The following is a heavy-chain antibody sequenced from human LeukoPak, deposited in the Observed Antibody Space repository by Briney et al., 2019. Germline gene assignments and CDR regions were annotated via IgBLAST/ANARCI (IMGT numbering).Heavy chain of an antibody. V-gene: IGHV3-23*01. D-gene: IGHD6-19*01. CDR3: AKDWAVAGSSNY. J-gene: IGHJ4*02. Sequence: GGSLRLSCAASGFTFSSYAMSWVRQAAGKGLEWVSAISGSGGSTYYADSVKGRFTISRDNSKNTLYLQMNSLRAEDTAVYYCAKDWAVAGSSNYWGQGTLVTVSS. CDR2: ISGSGGST. CDR1: GFTFSSYA.